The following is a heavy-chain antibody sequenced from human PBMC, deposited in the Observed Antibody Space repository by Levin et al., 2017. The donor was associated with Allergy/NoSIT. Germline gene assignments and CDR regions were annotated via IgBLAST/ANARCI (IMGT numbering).Heavy chain of an antibody. J-gene: IGHJ5*02. CDR1: GYTFTSYG. V-gene: IGHV1-18*01. D-gene: IGHD2-8*02. CDR3: ATNIALSGGGNWFDP. Sequence: SVKVSCKASGYTFTSYGISWVRQAPGQGLEWMGWISGYNGNTNYAQNLQGRVTMTTDTSTSTAYMELRSLRYDDTAVYYCATNIALSGGGNWFDPWGQGTLVTVSS. CDR2: ISGYNGNT.